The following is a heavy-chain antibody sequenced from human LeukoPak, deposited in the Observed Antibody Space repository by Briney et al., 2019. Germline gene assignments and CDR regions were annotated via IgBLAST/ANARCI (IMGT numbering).Heavy chain of an antibody. CDR2: IYHSGST. V-gene: IGHV4-38-2*02. CDR1: GYSISSGYY. Sequence: PSETLYLTCTVSGYSISSGYYWGWIRQPPGKGLEWIGSIYHSGSTYYNPSLKSRVTISVDTSKNQFSLKLSSVTTADTAVYYCARDRGESSSTAFDYWGQGTLVTVSS. D-gene: IGHD6-6*01. CDR3: ARDRGESSSTAFDY. J-gene: IGHJ4*02.